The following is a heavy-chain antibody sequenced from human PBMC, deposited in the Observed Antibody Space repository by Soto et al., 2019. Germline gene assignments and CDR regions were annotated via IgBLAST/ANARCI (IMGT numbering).Heavy chain of an antibody. J-gene: IGHJ4*02. D-gene: IGHD6-13*01. CDR3: ARDLTSSSWYAPFDY. CDR1: GYSISSGYY. CDR2: IYHSGST. V-gene: IGHV4-38-2*02. Sequence: ETLSLTCAVSGYSISSGYYWGWIRQPPGKGLEWIGSIYHSGSTYYNPSLKSRVTISVDTSKNQFSLKLSSVTAADTAVYYCARDLTSSSWYAPFDYWGQGTLVTVSS.